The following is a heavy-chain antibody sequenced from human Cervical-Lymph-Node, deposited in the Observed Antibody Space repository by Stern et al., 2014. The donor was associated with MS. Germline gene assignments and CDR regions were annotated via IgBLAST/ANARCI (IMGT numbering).Heavy chain of an antibody. J-gene: IGHJ4*02. CDR3: ARRLGSGWYGPIGY. Sequence: VQLVESGPGLVKPSETLSLTCTVSGGSISSYYWTWIRQPPGKGLEWIGHFYDSGGTNSNPSFNSPVHLSVATSQNQFSPTLSSVTAADTAVYYCARRLGSGWYGPIGYWGQGTLVTVSS. V-gene: IGHV4-59*08. CDR2: FYDSGGT. CDR1: GGSISSYY. D-gene: IGHD6-19*01.